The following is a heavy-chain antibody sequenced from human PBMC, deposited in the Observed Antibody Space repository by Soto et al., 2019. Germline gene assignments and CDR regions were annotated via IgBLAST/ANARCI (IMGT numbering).Heavy chain of an antibody. J-gene: IGHJ5*02. CDR2: ISYSGTT. V-gene: IGHV4-30-4*08. Sequence: SETLSLTCTVSGGSILDSPYYWAWIRQPPGEGLEWIGFISYSGTTSYSPSLKSRLAISLDTSKNQFSLSLSSVTAADTAVYYCARGRGYSYGLDPWGQGTLVTAPQ. D-gene: IGHD5-18*01. CDR1: GGSILDSPYY. CDR3: ARGRGYSYGLDP.